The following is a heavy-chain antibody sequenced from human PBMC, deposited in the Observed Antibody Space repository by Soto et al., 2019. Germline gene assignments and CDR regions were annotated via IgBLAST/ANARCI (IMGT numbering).Heavy chain of an antibody. CDR1: GFTFSYYG. D-gene: IGHD3-22*01. Sequence: GGSLRLSCAASGFTFSYYGLHWVRHAPGKGLEWVAGISYDGSNRYYGDSVKGRFSISRDNPNNTLYLQMNSLRAEDTAVYYCAKSKRHYYDSSGSTYFDLWGRGTLVTVS. CDR2: ISYDGSNR. J-gene: IGHJ2*01. V-gene: IGHV3-30*18. CDR3: AKSKRHYYDSSGSTYFDL.